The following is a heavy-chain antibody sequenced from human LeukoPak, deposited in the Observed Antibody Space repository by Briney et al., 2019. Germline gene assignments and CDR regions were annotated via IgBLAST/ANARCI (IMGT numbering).Heavy chain of an antibody. CDR2: IRSKAYGGTT. Sequence: SGGSLRLSCTASGFTFGDYAMSWFRQAPRKGLEWVGFIRSKAYGGTTEYAASVKGRFTISRDDSKSIAYLQMNSLKTEDTAVYYCTRWGEPYYYDSSGWPHYYYGMDVWGQGTTVTVSS. CDR3: TRWGEPYYYDSSGWPHYYYGMDV. J-gene: IGHJ6*02. CDR1: GFTFGDYA. V-gene: IGHV3-49*03. D-gene: IGHD3-22*01.